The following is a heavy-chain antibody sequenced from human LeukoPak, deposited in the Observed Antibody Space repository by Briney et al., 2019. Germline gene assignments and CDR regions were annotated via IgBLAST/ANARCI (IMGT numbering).Heavy chain of an antibody. D-gene: IGHD4-23*01. CDR2: IRSDGSNK. Sequence: PGGSLRLSCEAPGFTFSSYGMHWVRQAPGKGLEWVAFIRSDGSNKYYADSVKGRLTISRDNSKNTLYLQMNSLRAEDTAVYYCAAGTYGGNLDYWGQGTLVTVSS. CDR1: GFTFSSYG. J-gene: IGHJ4*02. CDR3: AAGTYGGNLDY. V-gene: IGHV3-30*02.